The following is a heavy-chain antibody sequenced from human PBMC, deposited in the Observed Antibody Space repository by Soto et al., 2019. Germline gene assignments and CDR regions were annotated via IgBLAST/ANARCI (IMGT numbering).Heavy chain of an antibody. D-gene: IGHD1-26*01. CDR2: IIPIFGTA. J-gene: IGHJ3*02. CDR3: ARDRAPGVGATGRRAFDI. Sequence: GASVKVSCKASGGTFSSYAISWVRQAPGQGLEWMGGIIPIFGTANYAQKFQGRVTITADESTSTAYMELSSLRSEDTAVYYCARDRAPGVGATGRRAFDICGQGTMVTVS. CDR1: GGTFSSYA. V-gene: IGHV1-69*13.